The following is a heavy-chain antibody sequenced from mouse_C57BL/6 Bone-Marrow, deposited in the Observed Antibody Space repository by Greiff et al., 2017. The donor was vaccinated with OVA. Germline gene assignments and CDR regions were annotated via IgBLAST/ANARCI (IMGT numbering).Heavy chain of an antibody. V-gene: IGHV1-69*01. J-gene: IGHJ1*03. D-gene: IGHD4-1*01. Sequence: QVQLQQPGAELVMPGASVKLSCKASGSTFTSYWMHWVKQRPGQGLEWIGEIDPSDSYTNYNQKFKGKSTLTVDKSSSTAYMQLSSLTSEDSAVYYCARESANWDWYFDVWGTGTTVTVSS. CDR1: GSTFTSYW. CDR2: IDPSDSYT. CDR3: ARESANWDWYFDV.